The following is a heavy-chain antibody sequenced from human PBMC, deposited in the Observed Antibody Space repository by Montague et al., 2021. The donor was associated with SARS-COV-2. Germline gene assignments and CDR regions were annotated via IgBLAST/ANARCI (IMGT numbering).Heavy chain of an antibody. Sequence: SLRLSCAASGFTFSSYWMSWVRQAPGKGLEWVVNIKQDGSEKYYVDSVKGRFTISRDNAKNSLYLQMNSLRAEDTAVYYCARDSFWSGYYTDYYGMDVWGQGTTVTVSS. D-gene: IGHD3-3*01. V-gene: IGHV3-7*01. J-gene: IGHJ6*02. CDR2: IKQDGSEK. CDR3: ARDSFWSGYYTDYYGMDV. CDR1: GFTFSSYW.